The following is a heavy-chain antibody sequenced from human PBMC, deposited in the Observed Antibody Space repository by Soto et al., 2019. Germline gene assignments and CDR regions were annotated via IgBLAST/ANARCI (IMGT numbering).Heavy chain of an antibody. Sequence: EVQLLESGGGLVQPGGSLRLSCAASGFTFSSYAMSWVRQAPGKGLEWVSAISGSGGSTYYADSVKGRFTISRDNSKNTLSLQMNSLRAEDTGVYYCAKDDLRFNNWNYENHPRDWFDPWGQGTLVTVSS. D-gene: IGHD1-7*01. J-gene: IGHJ5*02. CDR2: ISGSGGST. V-gene: IGHV3-23*01. CDR3: AKDDLRFNNWNYENHPRDWFDP. CDR1: GFTFSSYA.